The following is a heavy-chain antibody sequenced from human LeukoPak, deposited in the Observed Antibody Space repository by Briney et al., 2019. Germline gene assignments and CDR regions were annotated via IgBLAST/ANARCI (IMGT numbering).Heavy chain of an antibody. V-gene: IGHV3-23*01. CDR3: SKSPCIAAAVTFDD. CDR1: GFTSSSYA. D-gene: IGHD6-13*01. Sequence: HAGGSQSLSSAASGFTSSSYAMSWVRQAPEGGREWVSAIRGGGGSTYYADSGKGRYTISRDNSKNTLYLQMNSLRAEDTAVYYCSKSPCIAAAVTFDDWGQGTLVTVSS. J-gene: IGHJ4*02. CDR2: IRGGGGST.